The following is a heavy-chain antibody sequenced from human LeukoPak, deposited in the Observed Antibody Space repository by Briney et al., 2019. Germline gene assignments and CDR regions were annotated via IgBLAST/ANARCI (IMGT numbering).Heavy chain of an antibody. CDR3: ANSRGYRPYYFDY. V-gene: IGHV3-23*01. D-gene: IGHD5-18*01. Sequence: GGSLRLSCAASGFTFSSYAMSWVRQAPGKGLEWVSAISGSGGSTYYADSVKGRFTISRDNSKNTLYLQMNSLRADDTAVYYCANSRGYRPYYFDYWGQGTLVTVSS. CDR1: GFTFSSYA. CDR2: ISGSGGST. J-gene: IGHJ4*02.